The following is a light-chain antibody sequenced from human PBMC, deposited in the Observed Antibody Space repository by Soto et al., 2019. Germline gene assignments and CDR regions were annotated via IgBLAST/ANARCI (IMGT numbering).Light chain of an antibody. V-gene: IGKV1-5*03. J-gene: IGKJ3*01. CDR3: QQCYRYPPA. CDR2: KAS. Sequence: DIQMTQSPSTLSASVGDRVTITCRASQSVHNWLAWYQQKPGKAPRLLINKASSLEGGVPSRFSGSASEAEFTLTISSLQPDDFATYYCQQCYRYPPAFGPGTKVEIK. CDR1: QSVHNW.